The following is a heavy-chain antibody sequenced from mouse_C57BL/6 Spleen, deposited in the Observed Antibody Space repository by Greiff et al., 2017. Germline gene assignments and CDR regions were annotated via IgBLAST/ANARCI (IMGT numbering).Heavy chain of an antibody. Sequence: QVQLQQPGAELVKPGASVKVSCKASGYTFTSYWMHWVKQRPGQGLEWVGRILPSDSDTNYNHKFKGKATLTVDKASSTVYMQLSSRTSEDSAVDYCAGETTLVAQSAMDYWGKGTSVTVSS. CDR3: AGETTLVAQSAMDY. CDR1: GYTFTSYW. V-gene: IGHV1-74*01. CDR2: ILPSDSDT. J-gene: IGHJ4*01. D-gene: IGHD1-1*01.